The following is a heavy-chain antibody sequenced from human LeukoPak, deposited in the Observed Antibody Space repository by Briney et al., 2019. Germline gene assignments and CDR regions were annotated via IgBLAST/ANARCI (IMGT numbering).Heavy chain of an antibody. J-gene: IGHJ3*02. CDR2: INPNSGGT. V-gene: IGHV1-2*02. D-gene: IGHD6-13*01. CDR3: AREMAAAGRSLGAFDI. Sequence: GASVKVSCKASGYTFTGYYMHWVRQAPGQGLEWMGWINPNSGGTNYAQKFQGRVTMTRDTSISTAYMELSRLRSDDTAVYYCAREMAAAGRSLGAFDIWGQGTMVTVSS. CDR1: GYTFTGYY.